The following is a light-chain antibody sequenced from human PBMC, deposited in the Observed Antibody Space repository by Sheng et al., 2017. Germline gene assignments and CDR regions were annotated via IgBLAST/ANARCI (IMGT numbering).Light chain of an antibody. CDR2: AAS. V-gene: IGKV1-39*01. CDR1: QSISTN. CDR3: QQSYSTPWT. Sequence: DIQMTQSPSSLSPSVGDRVTITCRASQSISTNLNWYQQKPGKAPKLLIYAASSLQRWVPSRFSGSGSGTDFTLTISSLQPEDFAIYYCQQSYSTPWTFGQGTKVEIK. J-gene: IGKJ1*01.